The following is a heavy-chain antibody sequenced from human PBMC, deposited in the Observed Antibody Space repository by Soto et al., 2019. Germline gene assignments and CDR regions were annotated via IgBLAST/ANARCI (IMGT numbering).Heavy chain of an antibody. CDR1: GFPFSSHW. J-gene: IGHJ3*02. V-gene: IGHV3-7*01. CDR3: AQAMAYAFHI. Sequence: EVRLVESGGGLVQPGGSLRLSCAASGFPFSSHWMSWVRQAPGKGLEWLGNIHQGGSETHFADSVRGRFTISRDNAKNSLFLQLNSLRVEDTAVYYCAQAMAYAFHIWGQGTVVTVSS. CDR2: IHQGGSET. D-gene: IGHD5-18*01.